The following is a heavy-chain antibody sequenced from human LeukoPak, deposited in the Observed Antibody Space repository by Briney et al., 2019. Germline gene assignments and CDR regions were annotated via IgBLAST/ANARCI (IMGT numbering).Heavy chain of an antibody. V-gene: IGHV3-13*04. CDR2: IGTSGDT. D-gene: IGHD6-19*01. CDR1: GFTFSSYD. Sequence: GGSLRLSCAASGFTFSSYDTHWVRQATGKGLEWVSVIGTSGDTYYAGSVKGRFTISRENAKNSLYLQMNSLTAGDTAVYFCSRVGSSGWPNYFDSWGQGTLVTVSS. J-gene: IGHJ4*02. CDR3: SRVGSSGWPNYFDS.